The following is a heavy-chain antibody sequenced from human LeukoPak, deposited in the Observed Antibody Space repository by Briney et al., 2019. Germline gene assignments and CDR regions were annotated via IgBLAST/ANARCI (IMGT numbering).Heavy chain of an antibody. CDR2: ISSSGSTI. J-gene: IGHJ6*03. Sequence: PGGSLRLSCAASGFTFSSYEMNWVRQAPGKGLEWVSYISSSGSTIYYADSVKGRFTMSRDNAKNSLYLQMNSLRAEDTAVYYCAREGFWSGSIYYYYYMDVWGKGTTVTISS. CDR3: AREGFWSGSIYYYYYMDV. CDR1: GFTFSSYE. D-gene: IGHD3-3*01. V-gene: IGHV3-48*03.